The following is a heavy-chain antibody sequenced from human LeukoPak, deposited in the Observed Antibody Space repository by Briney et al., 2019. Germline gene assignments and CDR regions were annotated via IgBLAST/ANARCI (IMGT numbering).Heavy chain of an antibody. V-gene: IGHV4-39*07. CDR2: IYDSGST. J-gene: IGHJ4*02. D-gene: IGHD1-26*01. CDR1: GGSIRSSYYY. Sequence: SETLSLTCTVSGGSIRSSYYYWGWIRQPPGKGLEWIGSIYDSGSTYYNPSLKSRVTISVDTSKNQFSLKLSSVTAADTAVYYCARGASGSYYLFDYWGQGTLVTVSS. CDR3: ARGASGSYYLFDY.